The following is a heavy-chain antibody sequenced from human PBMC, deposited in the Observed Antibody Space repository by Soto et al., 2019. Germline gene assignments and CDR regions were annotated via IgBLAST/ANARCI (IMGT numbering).Heavy chain of an antibody. CDR3: AKSEEASGLLTTYNDY. D-gene: IGHD3-3*01. J-gene: IGHJ4*02. V-gene: IGHV3-23*01. Sequence: GGSLRLSCAASGFTFSSYWMHWVRQAPGKGLEWVSGLTGSGATTYYADSVKGRFTISRDNSKNTLYLQMNTLRAEDTALYHCAKSEEASGLLTTYNDYWGQGTLVTVSS. CDR2: LTGSGATT. CDR1: GFTFSSYW.